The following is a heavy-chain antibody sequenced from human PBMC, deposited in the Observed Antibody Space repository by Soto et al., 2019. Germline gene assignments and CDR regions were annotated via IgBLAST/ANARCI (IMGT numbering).Heavy chain of an antibody. Sequence: QVQLQESGPGLVKPSQTLSLTCTVSGGSITSSGYYWSWIRQHPGEGLEWIGFTSNSGSTSYNPSLKSQVTIAVDTSSNQLSPNLKSVTAADTAVYCCARGGGSTKVDYWGQGTLVTVSP. V-gene: IGHV4-31*01. CDR2: TSNSGST. CDR1: GGSITSSGYY. J-gene: IGHJ4*02. D-gene: IGHD2-2*01. CDR3: ARGGGSTKVDY.